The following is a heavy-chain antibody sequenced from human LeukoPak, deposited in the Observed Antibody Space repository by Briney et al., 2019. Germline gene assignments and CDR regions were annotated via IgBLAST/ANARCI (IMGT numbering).Heavy chain of an antibody. Sequence: GGSLRLSCAASGFTFSSYAMSWVRQAPGKGLEWVSAISGSGGSTYYADSVKGWFTISRDNSKNTLYLQMNSLRAEDTAVYYCAKDLMTGRFLEWLLFMYDYWGQGTLVTVSS. J-gene: IGHJ4*02. CDR2: ISGSGGST. D-gene: IGHD3-3*01. V-gene: IGHV3-23*01. CDR3: AKDLMTGRFLEWLLFMYDY. CDR1: GFTFSSYA.